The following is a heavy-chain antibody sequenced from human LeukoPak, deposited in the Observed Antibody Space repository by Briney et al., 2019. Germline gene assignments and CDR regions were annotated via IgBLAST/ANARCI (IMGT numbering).Heavy chain of an antibody. D-gene: IGHD5-24*01. CDR3: ARAHPLRGLAY. V-gene: IGHV4-4*07. CDR1: GDSISGYY. Sequence: SETLSLTCTVSGDSISGYYWSWIRQTAGKRLDWIGRLYGAGITNYNPSLKSRVTLSLDTTNNHFSLNLRSVTAADTAVYYCARAHPLRGLAYWGQGILVTVSS. CDR2: LYGAGIT. J-gene: IGHJ4*02.